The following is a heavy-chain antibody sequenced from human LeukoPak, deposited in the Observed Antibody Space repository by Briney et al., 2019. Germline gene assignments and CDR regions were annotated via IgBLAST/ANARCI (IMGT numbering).Heavy chain of an antibody. Sequence: PSETLSLTCAVYGGSFSGYYWSWIRQPPGKGLEWIGYIYYSGSTNYNPSLKSRVTISVDTSKNQFSLKLSSVTAADTAVYYCARVATVTTEAFDIWGQGTMVTVSS. D-gene: IGHD4-17*01. CDR3: ARVATVTTEAFDI. CDR1: GGSFSGYY. V-gene: IGHV4-59*01. J-gene: IGHJ3*02. CDR2: IYYSGST.